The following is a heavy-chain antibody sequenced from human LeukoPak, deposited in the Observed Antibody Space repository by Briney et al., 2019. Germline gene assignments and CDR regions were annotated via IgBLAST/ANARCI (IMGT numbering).Heavy chain of an antibody. Sequence: PSETLSLTCTVSGGSISSYYWSWIRQPPGKGLEWIGYIYYSGSTSYNPSLKSRVTISVDTSKNQFSLKLSSVTAADTAVYYCARDFRAAASWFDPWGQGTLVTVSS. CDR3: ARDFRAAASWFDP. V-gene: IGHV4-59*01. CDR1: GGSISSYY. J-gene: IGHJ5*02. D-gene: IGHD6-13*01. CDR2: IYYSGST.